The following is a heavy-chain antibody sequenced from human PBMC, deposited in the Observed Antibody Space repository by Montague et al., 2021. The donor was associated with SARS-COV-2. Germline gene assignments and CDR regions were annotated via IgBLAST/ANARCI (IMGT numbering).Heavy chain of an antibody. CDR2: ISSESTYI. Sequence: SLRLSCAASGFTFSSFSMNWVRQAPGKRLEWVAPISSESTYILYAESVRGRFTVSRDNAQNLLFLQMNSPRAEDTALYYCARFETSKFYSSGVDVWGQGTTVTVSS. J-gene: IGHJ6*02. D-gene: IGHD2-15*01. CDR1: GFTFSSFS. CDR3: ARFETSKFYSSGVDV. V-gene: IGHV3-21*01.